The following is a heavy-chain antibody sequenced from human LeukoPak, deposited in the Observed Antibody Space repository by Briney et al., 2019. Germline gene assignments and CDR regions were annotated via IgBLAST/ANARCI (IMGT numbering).Heavy chain of an antibody. J-gene: IGHJ4*02. CDR2: ITPNNGRP. CDR3: ARDGSYGDYVFEEFYFDY. Sequence: ASVKVSCKTSGYTFTTYYIHWIRQAPGQGLEWMGVITPNNGRPTYAQKFQGRVTVTMDTATSTVYMELSSLGSEDTAVYYCARDGSYGDYVFEEFYFDYWGQGTLVTVSS. V-gene: IGHV1-46*01. D-gene: IGHD4-17*01. CDR1: GYTFTTYY.